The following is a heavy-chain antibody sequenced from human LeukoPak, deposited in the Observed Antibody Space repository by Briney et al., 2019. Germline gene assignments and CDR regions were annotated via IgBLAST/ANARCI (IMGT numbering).Heavy chain of an antibody. D-gene: IGHD3-10*01. CDR2: IYDSGSS. V-gene: IGHV4-4*07. J-gene: IGHJ4*02. CDR3: ARGGGGSRSLEN. Sequence: SETLSLTCNVSGGSISSYYWSWIRQPAGKGLEWIGRIYDSGSSNYNPSPKSRVTMSVDTSKNQFSLNLSSVTAADTAVYYCARGGGGSRSLENWGQGTRVTVSS. CDR1: GGSISSYY.